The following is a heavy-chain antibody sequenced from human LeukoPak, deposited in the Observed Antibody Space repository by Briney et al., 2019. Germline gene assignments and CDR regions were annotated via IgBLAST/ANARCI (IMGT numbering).Heavy chain of an antibody. J-gene: IGHJ5*02. D-gene: IGHD6-6*01. CDR1: GGSFSGYY. CDR3: ARGTDYSSSDNWFDP. CDR2: INHSGST. V-gene: IGHV4-34*01. Sequence: SETLSLTCAVYGGSFSGYYWSWIRQPPGKGLEWIGEINHSGSTNYNPSLKSRVTISVDTSKNQSSLKLSSVTAADTAVYYCARGTDYSSSDNWFDPWGQGTLVTVSS.